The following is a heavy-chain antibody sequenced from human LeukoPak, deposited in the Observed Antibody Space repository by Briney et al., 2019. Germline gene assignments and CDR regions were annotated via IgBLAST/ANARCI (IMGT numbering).Heavy chain of an antibody. CDR1: GFTFSGSA. J-gene: IGHJ4*02. Sequence: PGGSLRLSCAASGFTFSGSAMHWVRQASGKGLEWVGRIRSKANSYATAYAASVKGRFTISRDDSKNTAYLQMNSLKTEDTAVYYCTRQDEYSSSSHEFDYWGQGTLVTVSS. CDR2: IRSKANSYAT. D-gene: IGHD6-6*01. V-gene: IGHV3-73*01. CDR3: TRQDEYSSSSHEFDY.